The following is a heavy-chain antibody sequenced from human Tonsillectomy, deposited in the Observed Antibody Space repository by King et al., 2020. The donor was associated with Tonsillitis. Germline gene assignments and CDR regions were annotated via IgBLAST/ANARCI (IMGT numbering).Heavy chain of an antibody. J-gene: IGHJ4*02. V-gene: IGHV4-4*07. CDR1: GDSIRDYQ. D-gene: IGHD3-10*01. CDR2: ISISGST. CDR3: ARWGSMTSLDH. Sequence: QLQESGPGLVKPSENLSLSCTVSGDSIRDYQWNWIRQPAGKGLQWIGRISISGSTNYSPSFKGRVTLSLDTSKNQFSLNLRSVTAADTAIYYCARWGSMTSLDHWGQGILVAVSS.